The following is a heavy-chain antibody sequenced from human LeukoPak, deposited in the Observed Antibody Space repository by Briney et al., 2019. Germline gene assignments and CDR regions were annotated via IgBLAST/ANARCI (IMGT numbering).Heavy chain of an antibody. CDR3: ATWAFYHSLDV. Sequence: PGGSLRLSCEASGFTFDAYAMHWVRQAPGKGLEWVSLINKDGSATYYADSVKGRFTISRDNSKNSLYLQMNGLRSEDTALYYCATWAFYHSLDVWGQGTTVTVSS. D-gene: IGHD1-26*01. CDR2: INKDGSAT. V-gene: IGHV3-43*02. J-gene: IGHJ6*02. CDR1: GFTFDAYA.